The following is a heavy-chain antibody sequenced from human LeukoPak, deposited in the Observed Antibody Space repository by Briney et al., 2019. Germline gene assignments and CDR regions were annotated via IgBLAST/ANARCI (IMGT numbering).Heavy chain of an antibody. J-gene: IGHJ4*02. CDR3: AKCAGTAHPWYFDY. V-gene: IGHV3-23*01. D-gene: IGHD5-18*01. CDR2: MSCSGGNK. Sequence: PGGSLRLSRAASGFTFSSYAMSWVRHAPAKALEWVSAMSCSGGNKYYADSVKGRFTISSYNSKNTLYLQKNKLRGQDTAVSYCAKCAGTAHPWYFDYGGEGTLATVSS. CDR1: GFTFSSYA.